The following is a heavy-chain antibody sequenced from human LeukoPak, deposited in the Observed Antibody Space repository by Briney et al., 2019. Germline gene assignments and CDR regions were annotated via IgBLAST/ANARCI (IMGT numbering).Heavy chain of an antibody. V-gene: IGHV4-59*01. Sequence: SETLSLTCTVSGGSISSYYWSWIRQPPGKGLEWIGYIYYSGSTNYNPSLKSRVTISVDTSKNQFSLKLSSVTAADTAVYYCARERGYGHFARGGPISNWFDPWGQGTLVTVSS. J-gene: IGHJ5*02. CDR2: IYYSGST. CDR1: GGSISSYY. D-gene: IGHD4-17*01. CDR3: ARERGYGHFARGGPISNWFDP.